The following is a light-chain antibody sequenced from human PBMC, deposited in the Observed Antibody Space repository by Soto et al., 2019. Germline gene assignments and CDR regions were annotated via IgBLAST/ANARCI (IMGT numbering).Light chain of an antibody. CDR3: LQYGSSLLT. CDR2: GAS. CDR1: QSVSSSY. J-gene: IGKJ4*01. Sequence: EIVLTQSPGTLSLSPGERATLSCRASQSVSSSYLAWYQQKPGQAPRLLIYGASSRATGIPDRFSGSGSGTDFTLTISRLEREDFAVYYCLQYGSSLLTFGGGTKVESK. V-gene: IGKV3-20*01.